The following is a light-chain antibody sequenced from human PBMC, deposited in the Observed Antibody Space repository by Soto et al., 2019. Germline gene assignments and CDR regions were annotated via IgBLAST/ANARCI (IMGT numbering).Light chain of an antibody. CDR2: GIS. CDR3: QQYGTSPLT. V-gene: IGKV3-20*01. Sequence: EIVLTQSPGTLSSFPGERATLSCRASQNVAANSLAWYQHKPGQGPRLLIYGISSRATGTPDRFTGSGSGTDFTLTIDKLEPEDFAVYYCQQYGTSPLTFGGGTKVEI. CDR1: QNVAANS. J-gene: IGKJ4*01.